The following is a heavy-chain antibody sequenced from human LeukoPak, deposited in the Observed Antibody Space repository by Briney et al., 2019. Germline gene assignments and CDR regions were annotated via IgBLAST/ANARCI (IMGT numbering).Heavy chain of an antibody. CDR1: GGTFSSYA. CDR3: ARVSIGHTEVGGGMAQDDAFDI. J-gene: IGHJ3*02. D-gene: IGHD1-14*01. V-gene: IGHV1-69*13. Sequence: SVKVSCKASGGTFSSYAISWVRQAPGQGLEWMGGIIPIFGTANYAQKFQGRVTITADESTSTAYMELSSLRSEDTAVYYCARVSIGHTEVGGGMAQDDAFDIWGQGTMVTVSS. CDR2: IIPIFGTA.